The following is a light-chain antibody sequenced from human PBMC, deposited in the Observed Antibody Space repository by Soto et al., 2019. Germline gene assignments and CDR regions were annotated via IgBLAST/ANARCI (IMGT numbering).Light chain of an antibody. Sequence: QSVLTQPPSASGTPGQRVTISCSGSSSNIGSNYVFWYQQLPGTAPKPLIYRNNQRPSGVPDRFSGSKSGTSASLDISGLRSEDAADYYCAAWDDSLSGPVFGGVTQLTVL. V-gene: IGLV1-47*01. CDR3: AAWDDSLSGPV. CDR2: RNN. J-gene: IGLJ2*01. CDR1: SSNIGSNY.